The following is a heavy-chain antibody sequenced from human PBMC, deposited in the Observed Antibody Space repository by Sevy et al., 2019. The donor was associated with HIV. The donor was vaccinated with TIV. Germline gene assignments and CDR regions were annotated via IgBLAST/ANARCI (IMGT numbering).Heavy chain of an antibody. V-gene: IGHV1-2*02. CDR3: ARLTTRPTSDLYGMDV. D-gene: IGHD1-1*01. CDR1: GYTFTDYY. Sequence: ASVKVSCKASGYTFTDYYIHWVRQAPGQGLEWMAWINPNDGVTNYAQRFQGGVTVTMDTSISTAYMELRRLRSDDTAIYYCARLTTRPTSDLYGMDVWGQGTTVTVSS. J-gene: IGHJ6*02. CDR2: INPNDGVT.